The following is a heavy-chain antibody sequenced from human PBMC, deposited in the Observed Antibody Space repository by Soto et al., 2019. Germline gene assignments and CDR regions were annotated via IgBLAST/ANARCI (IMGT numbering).Heavy chain of an antibody. CDR3: ARVVRGVIGGMDV. D-gene: IGHD3-10*01. J-gene: IGHJ6*02. CDR2: IYYSGST. V-gene: IGHV4-59*01. CDR1: GGSLSSYY. Sequence: SETLSLTCTVSGGSLSSYYWSWIRQPPGKGLEWIGYIYYSGSTNYNPSLKSRVTISVDTSKNQFSLKLSSVTAADTAVYYCARVVRGVIGGMDVWGQGTTVTVSS.